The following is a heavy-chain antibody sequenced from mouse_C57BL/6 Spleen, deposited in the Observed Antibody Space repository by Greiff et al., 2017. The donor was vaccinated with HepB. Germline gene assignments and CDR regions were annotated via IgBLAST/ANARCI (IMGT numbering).Heavy chain of an antibody. Sequence: EVQLQQSVAELVRPGASVKLSCTASGFNIKNTYMHWVKQRPEQGLEWIGRIDPANGNTKSAPKFQGKATITADTSSNTAYLQLSSLTSEDTAIYYWASTSFYYGSSKDWYFDVWGTGTTVTVSS. CDR1: GFNIKNTY. J-gene: IGHJ1*03. D-gene: IGHD1-1*01. V-gene: IGHV14-3*01. CDR2: IDPANGNT. CDR3: ASTSFYYGSSKDWYFDV.